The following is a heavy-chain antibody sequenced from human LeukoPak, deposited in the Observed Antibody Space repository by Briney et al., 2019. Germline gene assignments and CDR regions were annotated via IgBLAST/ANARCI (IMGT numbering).Heavy chain of an antibody. J-gene: IGHJ3*01. CDR3: VRGYCSSTSCYGLYAFDV. CDR1: GGSFSGYH. CDR2: INHSGST. D-gene: IGHD2-2*01. Sequence: PSETLSLTCAVYGGSFSGYHWSWIRQSPGKGLEWIGEINHSGSTNYNPSLKSRVTISVDTSKNQFSLKLSSVTAADTAVYYCVRGYCSSTSCYGLYAFDVWGQGTTVTVSS. V-gene: IGHV4-34*01.